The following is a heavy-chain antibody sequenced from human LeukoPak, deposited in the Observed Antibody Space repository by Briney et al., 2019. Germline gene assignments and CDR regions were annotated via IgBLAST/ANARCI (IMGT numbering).Heavy chain of an antibody. J-gene: IGHJ4*02. D-gene: IGHD4-11*01. CDR1: GGSISSGSYY. V-gene: IGHV4-61*02. Sequence: SQTLSLTCTVSGGSISSGSYYWSWIRQPAGKGLEWIGRIYTSGSTNYNPSLKSRVTISVVTSKNQFSLKLSSVTAADTAVYYCAREYSYSNYYFDYWGQGTLVTVSS. CDR3: AREYSYSNYYFDY. CDR2: IYTSGST.